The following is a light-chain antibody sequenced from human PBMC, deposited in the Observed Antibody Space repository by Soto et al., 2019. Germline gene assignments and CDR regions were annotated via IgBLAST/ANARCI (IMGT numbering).Light chain of an antibody. CDR3: SSYTSSSTLGV. CDR2: EVT. Sequence: QSVLTQPASVSGSPGQSIAISCTGTRSDVGAYNYVSWYQQHPGKAPKLMISEVTNRPSGVSDRFSGSKSGNTASLTISGLQAEDEADYYCSSYTSSSTLGVFGGGTKLTVL. CDR1: RSDVGAYNY. J-gene: IGLJ2*01. V-gene: IGLV2-14*01.